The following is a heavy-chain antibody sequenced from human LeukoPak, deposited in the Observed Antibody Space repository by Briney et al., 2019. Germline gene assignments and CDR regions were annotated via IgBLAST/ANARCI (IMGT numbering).Heavy chain of an antibody. J-gene: IGHJ4*02. V-gene: IGHV3-21*01. CDR1: GFNFSRHS. Sequence: GGSLRLSCAASGFNFSRHSMNWVRQAPGKGLEWVSYISISSSYINYSDSVKGRISISRDNAKNSLYLQINSLKVEDRAVYYCATGGWYLAYWGQGTLVTVSS. CDR3: ATGGWYLAY. CDR2: ISISSSYI. D-gene: IGHD6-19*01.